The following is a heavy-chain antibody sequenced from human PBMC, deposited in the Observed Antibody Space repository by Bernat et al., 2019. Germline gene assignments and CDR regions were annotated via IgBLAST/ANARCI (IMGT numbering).Heavy chain of an antibody. V-gene: IGHV1-2*04. D-gene: IGHD2-2*01. CDR3: ARGGDIAVVPAAGDLDY. CDR2: IKPNSGGT. CDR1: GYTFTGYY. Sequence: QVQLVQSGAEVKKPGASVKVSCKASGYTFTGYYIHWVRQAPGQGLEWMGWIKPNSGGTNYAQKFQGWVTMTRDTSISTAYMELSRLRSDDTAVYYCARGGDIAVVPAAGDLDYWGQEPWSPSPQ. J-gene: IGHJ4*01.